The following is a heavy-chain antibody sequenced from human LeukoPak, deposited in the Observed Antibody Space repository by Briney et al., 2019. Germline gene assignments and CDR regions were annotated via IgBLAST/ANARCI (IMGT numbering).Heavy chain of an antibody. CDR2: INHSGST. J-gene: IGHJ6*02. CDR3: AREGELHYYYYGMDV. Sequence: SETLSLTCAVYGGSFSGYYWSWIRQPPGKGLEWIGEINHSGSTNYNPSLKSRVTISVDTSKNQFSLKLSSVTAADTAVYYCAREGELHYYYYGMDVWGQGTTVTVSS. D-gene: IGHD1-26*01. V-gene: IGHV4-34*01. CDR1: GGSFSGYY.